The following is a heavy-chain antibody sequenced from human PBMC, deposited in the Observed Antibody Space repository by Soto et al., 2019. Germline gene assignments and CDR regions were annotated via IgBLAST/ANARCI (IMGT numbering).Heavy chain of an antibody. D-gene: IGHD6-13*01. CDR1: GGSFSGYY. V-gene: IGHV4-34*01. J-gene: IGHJ4*02. CDR3: AVIAAAAPGNI. Sequence: SETLSLTCAVYGGSFSGYYWSWIRQPPGKGLEWIGEINHSGSTNYNPSLKSRVTISVDTSKNQFSLKLSSVTAADTAVYYCAVIAAAAPGNIWGQGTLVTVSS. CDR2: INHSGST.